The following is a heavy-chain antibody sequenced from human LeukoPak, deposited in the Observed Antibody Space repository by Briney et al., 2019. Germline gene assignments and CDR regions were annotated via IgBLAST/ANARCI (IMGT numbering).Heavy chain of an antibody. CDR1: GYTFTSYG. Sequence: ASVKVSCKASGYTFTSYGITWMRQAPGQGLEWMGWISTNNGNTNYVQKLQGRVTMTTDTSTSTAYMELRSLRSDDTAVYYCARDPLRYFDWPEAWFDPWGQGTLVTVSS. J-gene: IGHJ5*02. D-gene: IGHD3-9*01. CDR2: ISTNNGNT. V-gene: IGHV1-18*01. CDR3: ARDPLRYFDWPEAWFDP.